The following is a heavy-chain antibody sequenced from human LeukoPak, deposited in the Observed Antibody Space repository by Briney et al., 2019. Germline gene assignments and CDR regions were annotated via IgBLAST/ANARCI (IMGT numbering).Heavy chain of an antibody. D-gene: IGHD4-23*01. Sequence: GASVKVSCKVSGYTLTELSMHWVRQAPGKGLEWMGGFDPEDGETIYAQKFQGRVTMTEDTSTDTAYMELSSLRSEGTAVYYCATDRDDYGGNGLHYWGQGTLVTVSS. CDR1: GYTLTELS. CDR2: FDPEDGET. CDR3: ATDRDDYGGNGLHY. J-gene: IGHJ4*02. V-gene: IGHV1-24*01.